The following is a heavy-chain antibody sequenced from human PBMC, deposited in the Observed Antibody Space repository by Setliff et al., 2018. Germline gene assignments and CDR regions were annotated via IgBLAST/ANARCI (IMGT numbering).Heavy chain of an antibody. CDR2: IQNGGNT. J-gene: IGHJ4*02. CDR3: AKRGDSSSWLEY. CDR1: GDSISRYY. Sequence: SETLSLTCTVSGDSISRYYWSWIRQPPGKGLEWIGYIQNGGNTKYNPSLGSRITISRDDSKKTLYLQMNSLRAEDTAVYYCAKRGDSSSWLEYWGQGTLVTVSS. D-gene: IGHD6-13*01. V-gene: IGHV4-59*01.